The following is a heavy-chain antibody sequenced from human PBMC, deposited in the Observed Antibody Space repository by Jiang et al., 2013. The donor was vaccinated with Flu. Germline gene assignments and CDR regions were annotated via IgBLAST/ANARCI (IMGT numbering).Heavy chain of an antibody. CDR3: TTSSRYDAFDF. Sequence: GAEVKKPGASVKVSCKVFGYGLTDFSMHWVRQAPGKGLEWMGGYDPEDGETTYAQKFQGRVTMTEDTSTDTAYMELSSLRADDTAMYFCTTSSRYDAFDFWGQGTMVTVSS. CDR1: GYGLTDFS. J-gene: IGHJ3*01. CDR2: YDPEDGET. V-gene: IGHV1-24*01.